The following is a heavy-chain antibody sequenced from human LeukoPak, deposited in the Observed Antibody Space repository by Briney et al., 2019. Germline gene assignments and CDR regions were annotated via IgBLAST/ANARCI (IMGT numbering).Heavy chain of an antibody. J-gene: IGHJ4*02. V-gene: IGHV4-59*05. D-gene: IGHD2-2*01. CDR2: IYYSGST. CDR3: ARPQGYQLLDFEY. Sequence: PSETLSLTCTVSGGSISSYYWSWIRQPAGKGLEWIGSIYYSGSTYYNPSLKSRVTISVDTSKNQFSLKLSSVTAAGTAVYYCARPQGYQLLDFEYWGQGTLVTVSS. CDR1: GGSISSYY.